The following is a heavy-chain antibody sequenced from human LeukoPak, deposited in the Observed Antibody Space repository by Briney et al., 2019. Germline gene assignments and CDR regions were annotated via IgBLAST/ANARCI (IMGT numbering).Heavy chain of an antibody. CDR1: GFTFSHTW. CDR2: ISSSGSTI. V-gene: IGHV3-11*01. Sequence: GGSLRLSCAASGFTFSHTWISWVRQAPGKGLEWVSYISSSGSTIYYADSVKGRFTISRDNAKNSLYLQMNSLRAEDTAVYYCARDGSYYNFDFDYWGQGTLVTVSS. CDR3: ARDGSYYNFDFDY. D-gene: IGHD3-10*01. J-gene: IGHJ4*02.